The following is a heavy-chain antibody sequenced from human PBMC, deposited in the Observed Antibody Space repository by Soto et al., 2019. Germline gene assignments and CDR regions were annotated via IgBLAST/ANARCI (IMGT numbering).Heavy chain of an antibody. V-gene: IGHV4-59*12. D-gene: IGHD1-26*01. CDR3: ARGLITGSQYSGGWYYFDS. Sequence: PSETLSLTCAVSGDSISSYYCMWIRQPPGKGLESIGYLYYGRSANYNPSLKSRVTLSVDTSTNQCSLTLSSMTAADTAVYYCARGLITGSQYSGGWYYFDSWGQGTQVTVSS. J-gene: IGHJ4*02. CDR2: LYYGRSA. CDR1: GDSISSYY.